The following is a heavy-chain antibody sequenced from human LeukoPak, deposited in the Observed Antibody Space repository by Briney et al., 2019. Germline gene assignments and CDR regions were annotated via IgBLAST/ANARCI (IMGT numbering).Heavy chain of an antibody. CDR3: ARRGYGDYQAEFYYYYGMDV. J-gene: IGHJ6*02. CDR1: GGTFSSYA. D-gene: IGHD4-17*01. Sequence: SVKVSCKASGGTFSSYAISWVRQAPGQGLEWMGGIIPIFGTANYAQKFQGRVTITADESTSTAYMELSGLRSEDTAVYYCARRGYGDYQAEFYYYYGMDVWGQGTTVTVSS. CDR2: IIPIFGTA. V-gene: IGHV1-69*13.